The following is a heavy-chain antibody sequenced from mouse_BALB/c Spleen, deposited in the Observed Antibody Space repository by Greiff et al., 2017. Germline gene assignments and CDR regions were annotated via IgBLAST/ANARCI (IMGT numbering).Heavy chain of an antibody. V-gene: IGHV1S81*02. D-gene: IGHD2-4*01. Sequence: VQLQQSGAELVKPGASVKLSCKASGYTFTSYYMYWVKQRPGQGLEWIGEINPSNGGTNFNEKFKSKATLTVDKSSSTAYMQLSSLTSEDSAVYYCTRGGDYDSWFAYWGQGTLVTVSA. J-gene: IGHJ3*01. CDR3: TRGGDYDSWFAY. CDR2: INPSNGGT. CDR1: GYTFTSYY.